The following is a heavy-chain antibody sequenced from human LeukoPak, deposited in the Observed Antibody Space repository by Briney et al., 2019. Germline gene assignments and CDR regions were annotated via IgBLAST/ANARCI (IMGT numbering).Heavy chain of an antibody. Sequence: PGGSLRLSCAASGFTFGSYGMHWVRQAPGKGLEWVAVISNDGNNKYYAESVKGRFTISRDNSKNTLYLQMNSLRAEDTAVYYCANGGIVVATTGYWGQGTLVTVSS. CDR3: ANGGIVVATTGY. CDR2: ISNDGNNK. J-gene: IGHJ4*02. D-gene: IGHD6-19*01. V-gene: IGHV3-30*18. CDR1: GFTFGSYG.